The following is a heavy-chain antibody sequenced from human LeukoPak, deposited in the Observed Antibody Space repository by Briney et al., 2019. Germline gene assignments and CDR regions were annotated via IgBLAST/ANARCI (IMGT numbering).Heavy chain of an antibody. J-gene: IGHJ4*02. V-gene: IGHV3-23*01. CDR3: AKDRYFYGSGSLTSS. Sequence: GGSLRLSCAASGFTFSSYAMSWVRQAPGKGLECVSAISGSGGSTYYADSVKGRFTISRDNSKNTLYLQMSSLRAEDTAIYYCAKDRYFYGSGSLTSSWGQGTLVTVSS. CDR2: ISGSGGST. D-gene: IGHD3-10*01. CDR1: GFTFSSYA.